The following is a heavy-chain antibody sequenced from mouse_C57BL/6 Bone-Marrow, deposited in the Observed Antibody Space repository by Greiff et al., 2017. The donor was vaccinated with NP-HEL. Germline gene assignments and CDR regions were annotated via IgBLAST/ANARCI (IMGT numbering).Heavy chain of an antibody. J-gene: IGHJ4*01. CDR2: ISSGSSTI. CDR3: ARARWLLIAMDY. D-gene: IGHD2-3*01. CDR1: GFTFSDYG. Sequence: EVQGVESGGGLVKPGGSLKLSCAASGFTFSDYGMHWVRQAPEKGLEWVAYISSGSSTIYYADTVKGRFTIPRDNAKNTLFLQMSSLRSEDTAMYYCARARWLLIAMDYWGQGTSVTVSS. V-gene: IGHV5-17*01.